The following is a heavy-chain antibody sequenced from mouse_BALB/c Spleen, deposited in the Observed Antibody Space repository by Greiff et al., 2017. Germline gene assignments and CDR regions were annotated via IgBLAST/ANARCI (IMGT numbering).Heavy chain of an antibody. CDR3: AGYGDYRYPFAY. CDR2: ISYSGST. CDR1: GDSITSGY. Sequence: EVQLQQSGPSLVKPSQTLSLTCSVTGDSITSGYWNWIRKFPGNKLEYMGYISYSGSTYYNPSLKSRISITRDTSKNQYYLQLNSVTTEDTATYYCAGYGDYRYPFAYWAKGLWSLSLQ. J-gene: IGHJ3*01. V-gene: IGHV3-8*02. D-gene: IGHD2-14*01.